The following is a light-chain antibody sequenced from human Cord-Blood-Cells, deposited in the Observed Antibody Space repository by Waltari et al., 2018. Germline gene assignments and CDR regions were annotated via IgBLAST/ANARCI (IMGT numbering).Light chain of an antibody. CDR1: SSDVGGYHY. Sequence: QSALTQPRSVSGSPGQSVPISCTGTSSDVGGYHYVSWHQQHPGKAPKLMIYDVSKRPSGVPDRFSGSKSGNTASLTISGLQAEDEADYYCCSYEGSYVFGTGTKVTVL. V-gene: IGLV2-11*01. CDR2: DVS. CDR3: CSYEGSYV. J-gene: IGLJ1*01.